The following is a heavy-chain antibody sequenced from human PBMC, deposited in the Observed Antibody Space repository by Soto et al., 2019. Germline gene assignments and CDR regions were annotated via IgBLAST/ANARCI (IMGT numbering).Heavy chain of an antibody. Sequence: GESLKISCKGSGYSFTSYWIGWVRQMPGKGLEWMGIIYPGDSDTRYSPSFQGQVTISRDNSKNTLYLQMNSLRAEDTAVYYCAKDRHNWNPFDYWGQGTLVTVSS. CDR3: AKDRHNWNPFDY. D-gene: IGHD1-20*01. CDR2: IYPGDSDT. V-gene: IGHV5-51*01. CDR1: GYSFTSYW. J-gene: IGHJ4*02.